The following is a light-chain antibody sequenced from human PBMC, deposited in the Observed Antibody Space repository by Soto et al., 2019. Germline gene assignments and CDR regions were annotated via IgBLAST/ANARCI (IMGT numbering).Light chain of an antibody. J-gene: IGKJ2*01. CDR2: GAS. CDR3: QQYGSSPQT. V-gene: IGKV3-20*01. CDR1: QSVSSSY. Sequence: ENVLTQSPGTLSLSPGERATLSCRASQSVSSSYLAWYQQKPGQAPRLLIYGASSRATSIPDRFSGSGSGTDFTLTISRLEPEDFAVYYCQQYGSSPQTFGQGTKLEMK.